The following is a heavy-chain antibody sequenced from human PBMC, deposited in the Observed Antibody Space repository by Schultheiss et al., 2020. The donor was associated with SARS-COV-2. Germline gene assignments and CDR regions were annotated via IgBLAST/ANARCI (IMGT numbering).Heavy chain of an antibody. CDR3: ARLSAAAGYDTFDY. CDR1: GFTFSSYA. Sequence: GGSLRLSCAASGFTFSSYAMHWVRQAPGKGLEWVAVISYDGSNKYYADSVKGRFTISRDNSKNSLYLQMNSLRAEDTAVYYCARLSAAAGYDTFDYWGQGTLVTVSS. V-gene: IGHV3-30-3*01. D-gene: IGHD6-13*01. J-gene: IGHJ4*02. CDR2: ISYDGSNK.